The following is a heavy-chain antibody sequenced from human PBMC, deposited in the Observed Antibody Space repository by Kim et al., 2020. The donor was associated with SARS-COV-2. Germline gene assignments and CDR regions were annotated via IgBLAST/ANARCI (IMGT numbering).Heavy chain of an antibody. V-gene: IGHV3-15*01. CDR3: TIVMAAAGHRSAFDI. D-gene: IGHD6-13*01. J-gene: IGHJ3*02. Sequence: APVKGRVSISRDDSKNTLYLQMDSLKTEDTAVYYCTIVMAAAGHRSAFDIWGQGTMVTVSS.